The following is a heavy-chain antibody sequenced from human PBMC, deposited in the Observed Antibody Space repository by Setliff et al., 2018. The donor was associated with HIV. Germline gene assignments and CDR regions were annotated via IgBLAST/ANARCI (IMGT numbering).Heavy chain of an antibody. CDR1: GGSISSSSYY. CDR3: AREQTTETTMGFAFDI. J-gene: IGHJ3*02. Sequence: PSETLSLTCTVSGGSISSSSYYWGWIRQPPGKGLEWIGSIYYSGSTFYNPSLKSRVSISVDTSKNQFSLRLNSVTAADTAVYYCAREQTTETTMGFAFDIWGQGTVVTVSS. CDR2: IYYSGST. D-gene: IGHD4-17*01. V-gene: IGHV4-39*07.